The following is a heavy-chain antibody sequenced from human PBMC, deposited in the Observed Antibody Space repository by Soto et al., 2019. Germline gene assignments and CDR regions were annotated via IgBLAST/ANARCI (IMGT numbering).Heavy chain of an antibody. CDR1: GGSISSSSYY. Sequence: PSETLSLTCTVSGGSISSSSYYWGWIRQPPGKGLEWIGSIYYSGSTYYNPSLKSRVTISVDTSKNQFSLKLSSVTAADTAVYYCASHVGNWFDPWGQGTLVTVSS. CDR3: ASHVGNWFDP. D-gene: IGHD3-10*01. CDR2: IYYSGST. V-gene: IGHV4-39*01. J-gene: IGHJ5*02.